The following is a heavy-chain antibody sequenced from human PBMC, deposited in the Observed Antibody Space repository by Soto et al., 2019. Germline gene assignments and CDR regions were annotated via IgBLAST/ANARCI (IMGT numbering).Heavy chain of an antibody. CDR2: ISGSGGST. V-gene: IGHV3-23*01. CDR1: GFTFSSYA. D-gene: IGHD3-10*01. J-gene: IGHJ3*02. Sequence: EVQLLESGGGLVQPGGSLRLSCAAPGFTFSSYAMSWVRQAPGKGLEWVSAISGSGGSTYYADSVKGRFTISRDNSKNTLYLQMNSLRAEDTAVYYCAKDRDVSYYGSGRPFDIWGQGTMVTVSS. CDR3: AKDRDVSYYGSGRPFDI.